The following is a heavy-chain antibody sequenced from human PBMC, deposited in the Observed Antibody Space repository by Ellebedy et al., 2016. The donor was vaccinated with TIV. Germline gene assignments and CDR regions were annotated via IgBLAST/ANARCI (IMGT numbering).Heavy chain of an antibody. Sequence: PGGSLRLSCAASGFPFTTSSMSWVRQAPGKGLEWVAGVNSSTGTPYYGASAKVRFTMSRDNSKNTVFLQMNSLRPEDTAVYYCAKEGVSEYYDSRGFHLLQYYFEYWGQGVPVTVSS. CDR3: AKEGVSEYYDSRGFHLLQYYFEY. V-gene: IGHV3-23*01. CDR2: VNSSTGTP. CDR1: GFPFTTSS. J-gene: IGHJ4*02. D-gene: IGHD3-22*01.